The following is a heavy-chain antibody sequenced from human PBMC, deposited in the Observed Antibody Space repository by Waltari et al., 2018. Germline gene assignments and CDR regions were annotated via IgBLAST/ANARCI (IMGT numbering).Heavy chain of an antibody. V-gene: IGHV3-23*01. D-gene: IGHD2-15*01. J-gene: IGHJ4*02. CDR2: ISGSGGST. CDR1: GFTFSSYA. CDR3: ARGGTVVVVAATEDFDY. Sequence: EVQLLESGGGLVQPGGSLRLSCAASGFTFSSYAMSWVRQAPGKGLEWVSAISGSGGSTYYADSVKGRFTSSRDNSKNTLYLQMNSLRAEDTAVYYCARGGTVVVVAATEDFDYWGQGTLVTVSS.